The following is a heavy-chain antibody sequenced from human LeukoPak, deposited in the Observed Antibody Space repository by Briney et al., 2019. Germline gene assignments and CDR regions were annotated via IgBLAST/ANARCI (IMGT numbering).Heavy chain of an antibody. V-gene: IGHV3-33*01. J-gene: IGHJ6*02. D-gene: IGHD2-2*01. Sequence: GRSLRLSCAASGFTFSSYGMHWVRQAPGKGLEWVAVIWYDGSNKYYADSVKGRFTISRDNSKNTLYLQMNSLRAEDTAVYYCARLSKSYAPPGYYYGMDVWGQGTTVTVSS. CDR2: IWYDGSNK. CDR3: ARLSKSYAPPGYYYGMDV. CDR1: GFTFSSYG.